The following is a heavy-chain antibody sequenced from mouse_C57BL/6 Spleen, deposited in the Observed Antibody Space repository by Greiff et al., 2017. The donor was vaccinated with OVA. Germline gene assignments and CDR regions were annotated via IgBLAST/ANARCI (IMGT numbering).Heavy chain of an antibody. CDR1: GFTFSSYA. CDR3: AREGYDYAMDY. D-gene: IGHD2-2*01. CDR2: ISDGGSYT. Sequence: EVHLVESGGGLVKPGGSLKLSCAASGFTFSSYAMSWVRQTPEKRLEWVATISDGGSYTYYPDNVKGRFTISRDNAKNNLYLQMSHLKSEDTAMYYCAREGYDYAMDYWGQGTSVTVSS. J-gene: IGHJ4*01. V-gene: IGHV5-4*01.